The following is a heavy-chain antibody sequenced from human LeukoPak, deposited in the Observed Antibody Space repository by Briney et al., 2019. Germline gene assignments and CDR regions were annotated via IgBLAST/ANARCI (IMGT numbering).Heavy chain of an antibody. J-gene: IGHJ4*02. D-gene: IGHD2-8*02. CDR1: GYTFSGHY. CDR2: FNPNSGDT. V-gene: IGHV1-2*02. Sequence: GASVKVSCKASGYTFSGHYIHWVRQAPGQGLEWMGWFNPNSGDTDYAQKFQGRVTTTRDTSISTAYMELSRLRSDDTAVYYCARVWQCSGAVCPDVFDNWGQGTLVTVSS. CDR3: ARVWQCSGAVCPDVFDN.